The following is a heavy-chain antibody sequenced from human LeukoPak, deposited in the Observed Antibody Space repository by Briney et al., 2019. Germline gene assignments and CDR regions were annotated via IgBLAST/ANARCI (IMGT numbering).Heavy chain of an antibody. CDR2: ISSSSSYI. V-gene: IGHV3-21*01. Sequence: PGGSLRLSCAASGFIFSTYTMNWVRQAPGKGLEWVSSISSSSSYIYYADSVKGRFTISRDNAKSSLYLQMNSLRAEDTAVYYCARVRNALFDYYGMDVWGQGTTVTVSS. CDR3: ARVRNALFDYYGMDV. D-gene: IGHD1-1*01. J-gene: IGHJ6*02. CDR1: GFIFSTYT.